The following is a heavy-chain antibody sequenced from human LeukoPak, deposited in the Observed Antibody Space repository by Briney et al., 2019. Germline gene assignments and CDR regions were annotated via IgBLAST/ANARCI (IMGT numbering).Heavy chain of an antibody. CDR3: ARGGSGYDSFYYYGMDV. CDR1: GDSVSTNSAA. Sequence: SQTLSLTCAISGDSVSTNSAAWNWIRQSPSRGLEWLGRTYYRSKWYNDYAVSVNSRITINPDTSKNQFSLQLNSVTPEDTAVYYCARGGSGYDSFYYYGMDVWGQGTTVTVSS. V-gene: IGHV6-1*01. J-gene: IGHJ6*02. CDR2: TYYRSKWYN. D-gene: IGHD5-12*01.